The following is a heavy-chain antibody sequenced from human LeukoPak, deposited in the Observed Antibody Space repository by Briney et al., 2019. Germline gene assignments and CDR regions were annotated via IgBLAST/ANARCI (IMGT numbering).Heavy chain of an antibody. CDR3: ARGYSSSWYFSVWLDGAFDI. J-gene: IGHJ3*02. Sequence: SETLSLTCSVSGGSISSGSYYWSWIRQPAGKGLEWIGRVYASGSTNYNPSLKSRLTISVDTSKNQFSLKLSSVTAADTAVYYCARGYSSSWYFSVWLDGAFDIWGQGTMVTVSS. CDR1: GGSISSGSYY. D-gene: IGHD6-13*01. CDR2: VYASGST. V-gene: IGHV4-61*02.